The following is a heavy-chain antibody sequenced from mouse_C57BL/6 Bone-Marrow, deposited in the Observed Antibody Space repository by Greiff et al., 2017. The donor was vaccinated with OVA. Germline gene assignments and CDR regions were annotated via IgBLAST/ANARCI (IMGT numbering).Heavy chain of an antibody. J-gene: IGHJ2*01. CDR2: IYPGDGDT. CDR1: GYAFSSSW. V-gene: IGHV1-82*01. D-gene: IGHD2-3*01. CDR3: VCSSADNDDYVDY. Sequence: VKLVESGPELVKPGASVKISCKASGYAFSSSWMNWVKQRPGKGLEWIGRIYPGDGDTNYNGKFKGKATLTADKSSSTAYMQLSSLTSEDSAVYFGVCSSADNDDYVDYWGQGTTLTVSS.